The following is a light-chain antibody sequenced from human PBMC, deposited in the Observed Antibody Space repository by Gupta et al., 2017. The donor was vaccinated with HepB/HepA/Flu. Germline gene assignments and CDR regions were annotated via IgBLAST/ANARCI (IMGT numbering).Light chain of an antibody. CDR1: NIGSKS. CDR3: QVWDTTTDHWV. CDR2: DDS. J-gene: IGLJ3*02. Sequence: SYVLTQPPSLSVAPGKAARIPCGGNNIGSKSVHWYQQKPGQAPVLVGYDDSDRPSGIPGRLAGSNSGNTAKLNISRVEAGDEADYYGQVWDTTTDHWVFGGGTKMNVI. V-gene: IGLV3-21*03.